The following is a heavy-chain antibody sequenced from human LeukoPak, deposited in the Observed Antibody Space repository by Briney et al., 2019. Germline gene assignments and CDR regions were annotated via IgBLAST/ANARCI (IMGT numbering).Heavy chain of an antibody. J-gene: IGHJ4*02. V-gene: IGHV3-15*01. Sequence: PGRSLRLSCAASGFTFSNGWMSWVRQAPGKGLEWVGRIKSKSERGTTDYAAPMKGRFTISRDGSTNTVYLHMNSLKTEDTAVYFCTSNLYCSTSSCYTLDNWGQGTLVAVSP. CDR2: IKSKSERGTT. CDR1: GFTFSNGW. CDR3: TSNLYCSTSSCYTLDN. D-gene: IGHD2-2*02.